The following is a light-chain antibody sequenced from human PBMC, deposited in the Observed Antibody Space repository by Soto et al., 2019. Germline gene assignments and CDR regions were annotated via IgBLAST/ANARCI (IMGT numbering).Light chain of an antibody. V-gene: IGKV3-15*01. CDR3: QQYSQWPLT. CDR1: QSVRSD. Sequence: EIVMTQSPATLSVSPGEGATLSCRASQSVRSDLAWYQHKPGLAPRLLIYGVSTRATDVPVRFSGRGSGTEFTLTISSPQPEDSAVYYCQQYSQWPLTFGGGTKVDIK. CDR2: GVS. J-gene: IGKJ4*01.